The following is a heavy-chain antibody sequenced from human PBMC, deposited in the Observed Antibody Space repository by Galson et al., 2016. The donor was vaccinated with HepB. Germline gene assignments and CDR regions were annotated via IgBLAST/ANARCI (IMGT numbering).Heavy chain of an antibody. J-gene: IGHJ3*01. CDR3: AYRASSLHAFDV. V-gene: IGHV3-11*01. D-gene: IGHD1-26*01. CDR1: GFTFRDYY. CDR2: ISSRGTSI. Sequence: SLRLSCAASGFTFRDYYMTWIRQAPGKGLEWISYISSRGTSIYYADSVEGRFTISRDNAKASLFLQMNSLRADDTALYYCAYRASSLHAFDVWGQGTLVTVSS.